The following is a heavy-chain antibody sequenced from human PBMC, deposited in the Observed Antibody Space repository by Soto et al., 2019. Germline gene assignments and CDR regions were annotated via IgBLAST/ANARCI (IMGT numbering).Heavy chain of an antibody. CDR1: GFTFSSYA. J-gene: IGHJ4*02. V-gene: IGHV3-30-3*01. CDR3: ARDYSSGFYLSFDY. CDR2: ISYDGSNK. Sequence: ESGGGVVQPGRSLRLSCAASGFTFSSYAMHWVRQAPGKGLEWVAVISYDGSNKYYADSVKGRFTISRDNSKNTLYLQMNSLRAEDTAVYYCARDYSSGFYLSFDYWGQGTLVTVSS. D-gene: IGHD6-19*01.